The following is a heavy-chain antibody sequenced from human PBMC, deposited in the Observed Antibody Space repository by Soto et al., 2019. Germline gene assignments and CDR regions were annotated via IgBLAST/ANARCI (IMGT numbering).Heavy chain of an antibody. CDR2: IKSKNDGGTT. J-gene: IGHJ6*02. D-gene: IGHD1-7*01. CDR1: GFTLNNAW. V-gene: IGHV3-15*01. Sequence: GGSLRLSCAASGFTLNNAWMSWVRQAPGEGLEWVGRIKSKNDGGTTDYAAPVKGRFTISRDDSKNTLYLQMNSLKTEDTAVYYCTTREQELPYYYYAMDVWGQGTTVTVS. CDR3: TTREQELPYYYYAMDV.